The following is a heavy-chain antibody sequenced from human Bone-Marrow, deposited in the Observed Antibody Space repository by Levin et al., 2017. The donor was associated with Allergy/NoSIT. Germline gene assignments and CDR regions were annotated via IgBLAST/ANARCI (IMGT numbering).Heavy chain of an antibody. D-gene: IGHD2-15*01. Sequence: LSLTCAASGFTFSSNGMSWVRQAPGKGLEWVSIISSSGGTTYYADSVKGRFTISRDNSKNTLYLQMNSLRVEDTATYYCAKKGISGLGNNWFDPWGQGTLVTVSS. CDR3: AKKGISGLGNNWFDP. CDR2: ISSSGGTT. V-gene: IGHV3-23*01. J-gene: IGHJ5*02. CDR1: GFTFSSNG.